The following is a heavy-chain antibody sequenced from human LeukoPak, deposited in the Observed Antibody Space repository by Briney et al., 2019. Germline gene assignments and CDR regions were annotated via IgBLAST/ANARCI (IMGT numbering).Heavy chain of an antibody. CDR2: ISSSSSTI. CDR1: GFTFSSYS. V-gene: IGHV3-48*01. J-gene: IGHJ4*02. CDR3: ARDHYDFWSGYYIFDY. Sequence: GGSLRLSCAASGFTFSSYSMNWVRQAPGKGLEWVSYISSSSSTIYYADSVKGRFTISRDNAKNSLYPQMNSLRAEDTAVYYCARDHYDFWSGYYIFDYWGQGTLVTVSS. D-gene: IGHD3-3*01.